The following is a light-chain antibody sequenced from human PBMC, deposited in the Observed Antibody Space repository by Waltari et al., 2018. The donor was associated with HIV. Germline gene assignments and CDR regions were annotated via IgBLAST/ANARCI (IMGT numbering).Light chain of an antibody. Sequence: QSALTQPASVSGSPGQSITISCTGTSSDVGSYNLVSWYQQHPGKAPKLMIYEGGKRPSGVSNRFSGSKSGNTASLTISGLQAEDEADYYCCSYAGSSTLVFGGGTKLTVL. CDR3: CSYAGSSTLV. V-gene: IGLV2-23*01. CDR1: SSDVGSYNL. CDR2: EGG. J-gene: IGLJ3*02.